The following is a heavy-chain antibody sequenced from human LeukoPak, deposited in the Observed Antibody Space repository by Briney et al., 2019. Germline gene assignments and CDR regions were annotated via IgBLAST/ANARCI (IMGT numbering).Heavy chain of an antibody. CDR2: ISAGSGNT. J-gene: IGHJ6*02. CDR1: GDSSRTNA. Sequence: ASVKVSCKASGDSSRTNAIVWLRQAPGQRPEWMGWISAGSGNTKYSQKFQDRVTLTRDTAASTVYMDLSSLRPEDTAVYFCARGYSPYYGMDVWGQGTTVTVSS. D-gene: IGHD5-18*01. V-gene: IGHV1-3*01. CDR3: ARGYSPYYGMDV.